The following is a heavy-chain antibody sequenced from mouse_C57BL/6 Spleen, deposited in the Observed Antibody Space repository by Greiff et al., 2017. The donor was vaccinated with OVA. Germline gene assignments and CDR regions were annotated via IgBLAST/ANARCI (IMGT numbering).Heavy chain of an antibody. J-gene: IGHJ3*01. V-gene: IGHV1-26*01. Sequence: EVQLQQSGPELVKPGASVKISCKASGYTFTDYYMNWVKQSHGKSLEWIGDINPNNGGTSYNQKFKGKATLTVDKSSSTAYMELRSLTSEDSAVYYCARRRVPIYYDYDAWFAYWGQGTLVTVSA. CDR3: ARRRVPIYYDYDAWFAY. CDR1: GYTFTDYY. CDR2: INPNNGGT. D-gene: IGHD2-4*01.